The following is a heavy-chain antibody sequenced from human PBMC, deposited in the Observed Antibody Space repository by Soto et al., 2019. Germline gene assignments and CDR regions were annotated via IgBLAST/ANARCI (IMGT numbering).Heavy chain of an antibody. CDR3: ARLDGNDYDSSGYYYYYYGMDV. CDR1: GFTFSDYY. J-gene: IGHJ6*02. V-gene: IGHV3-11*01. CDR2: ISSRGSTI. D-gene: IGHD3-22*01. Sequence: QVQLVESGGGLVKPGGSLRLSCAASGFTFSDYYMSWIRQAPGTGLERVSYISSRGSTIYYPDSVKGRFTISTDHAKNSLYLQMNSLRAEDTAVYYWARLDGNDYDSSGYYYYYYGMDVWCQGTTVTVSS.